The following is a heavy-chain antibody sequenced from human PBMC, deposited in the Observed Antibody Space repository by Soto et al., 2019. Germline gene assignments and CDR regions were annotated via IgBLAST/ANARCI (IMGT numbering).Heavy chain of an antibody. CDR3: ARGPERYYDYVWGSYRFDY. V-gene: IGHV1-46*01. D-gene: IGHD3-16*02. CDR2: INPSGGST. Sequence: ASVKVSCKASGYTFTSYYMHWVRQAPGQGLEWMGIINPSGGSTSYAQKFQGRVTMTRDTSTSTVYMELSSLRSEDTAVYYCARGPERYYDYVWGSYRFDYWGQGTLVTVS. CDR1: GYTFTSYY. J-gene: IGHJ4*02.